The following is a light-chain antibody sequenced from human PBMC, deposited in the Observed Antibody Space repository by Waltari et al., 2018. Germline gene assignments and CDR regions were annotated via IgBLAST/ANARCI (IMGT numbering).Light chain of an antibody. Sequence: EIVLTQSPATLSLFPGERATLSCRASQSVSTFLAWYQQKPGQAPRLLIYDVSNRATGTPARFSGSGSGTDFTLTISTLEPEDFAVYYCHQRSTWPWTFGQGTKVEIK. CDR2: DVS. CDR3: HQRSTWPWT. V-gene: IGKV3-11*01. CDR1: QSVSTF. J-gene: IGKJ1*01.